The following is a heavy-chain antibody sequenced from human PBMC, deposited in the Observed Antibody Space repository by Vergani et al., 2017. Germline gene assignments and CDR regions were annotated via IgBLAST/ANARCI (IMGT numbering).Heavy chain of an antibody. V-gene: IGHV3-7*01. Sequence: EVQLVESGGGLVKPGGSLRLSCAASGFTFSNYWMSWVRVRQSPVKGLEGVAYIKEDGGETYYVDSVNGRFTISRDNAKNSLYLQMNSLRVEDTAVYYCVRDTEAFDYWGQGTLVTVSS. CDR3: VRDTEAFDY. CDR1: GFTFSNYW. CDR2: IKEDGGET. J-gene: IGHJ4*02.